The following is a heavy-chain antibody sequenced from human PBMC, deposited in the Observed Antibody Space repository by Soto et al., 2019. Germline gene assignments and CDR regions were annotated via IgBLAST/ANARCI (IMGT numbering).Heavy chain of an antibody. CDR1: GFTFSSYA. D-gene: IGHD4-4*01. J-gene: IGHJ4*02. CDR2: ISGSGGST. V-gene: IGHV3-23*01. Sequence: GGSLRLSCAASGFTFSSYAMSWVRQAPGKGLEWVSAISGSGGSTYYADSVKGRFTISRDNSKNTVYLQMNSLRAEDTAVYYCAKGSKGVTKYYFDYWGQGTLVTVSS. CDR3: AKGSKGVTKYYFDY.